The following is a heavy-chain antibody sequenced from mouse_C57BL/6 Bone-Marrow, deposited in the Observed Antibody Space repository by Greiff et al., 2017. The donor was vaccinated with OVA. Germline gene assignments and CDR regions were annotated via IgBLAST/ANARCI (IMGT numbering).Heavy chain of an antibody. Sequence: QVQLQQSGAELARPGASVKLSCKASGYTFTSYGISWVKQRTGQGLEWIGEIYPRSGNTYYNVKFKGKATLTADKSSSTAYMELRSLTSEDSAVYFCARPLYYYGSSYVFDYWGQGTTLTVSS. V-gene: IGHV1-81*01. D-gene: IGHD1-1*01. CDR3: ARPLYYYGSSYVFDY. CDR1: GYTFTSYG. CDR2: IYPRSGNT. J-gene: IGHJ2*01.